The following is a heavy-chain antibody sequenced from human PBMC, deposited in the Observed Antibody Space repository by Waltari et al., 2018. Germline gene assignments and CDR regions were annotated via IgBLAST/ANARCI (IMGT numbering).Heavy chain of an antibody. CDR1: GYTLTSYA. Sequence: QVQLVQSGAEVKKPGASVKVSCKASGYTLTSYALHWVRQAPGQRLEWMGWINAGNGNTKYSQKFQGRVTITRDTSASTAYMELSSLRSEDTAVYYCARTPPSMIVVVPNFDYWGQGTLVTVSS. J-gene: IGHJ4*02. D-gene: IGHD3-22*01. CDR3: ARTPPSMIVVVPNFDY. CDR2: INAGNGNT. V-gene: IGHV1-3*01.